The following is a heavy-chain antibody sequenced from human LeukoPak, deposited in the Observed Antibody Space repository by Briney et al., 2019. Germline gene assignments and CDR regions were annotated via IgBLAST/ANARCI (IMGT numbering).Heavy chain of an antibody. V-gene: IGHV3-23*01. Sequence: GGSLRLSCAASGFTFSSYAMSWVRQAPGKGLEWVSAISGSGSSTYYADSVKGRFTISRDNSKNTLYLQMNSLRAEDTAVYYCARDLVPVSGSWYYFDYWGQGTLVTVSS. CDR3: ARDLVPVSGSWYYFDY. CDR2: ISGSGSST. J-gene: IGHJ4*02. D-gene: IGHD1-26*01. CDR1: GFTFSSYA.